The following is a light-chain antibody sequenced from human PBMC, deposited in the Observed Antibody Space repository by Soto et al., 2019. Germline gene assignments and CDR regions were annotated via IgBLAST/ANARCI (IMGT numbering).Light chain of an antibody. CDR1: SSDVGAYNY. CDR2: EVN. Sequence: QSALTQPASVSGSPGQSITISCTGTSSDVGAYNYVSWCQQHPGKAPKLMIFEVNNRPSGVSNRFSGSKSGNTASLAISGLQAEDEADYYCSSYTSSSTLVFGGGTKLTVL. V-gene: IGLV2-14*01. J-gene: IGLJ2*01. CDR3: SSYTSSSTLV.